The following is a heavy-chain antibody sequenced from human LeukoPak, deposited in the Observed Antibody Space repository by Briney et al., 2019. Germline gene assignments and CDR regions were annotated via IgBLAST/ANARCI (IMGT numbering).Heavy chain of an antibody. D-gene: IGHD2-21*02. V-gene: IGHV4-39*01. Sequence: SETLSLTFIVSGDSISSNNYDWGWIRQSPGKGLEWIGTISYSGSTYYNSSLKSRVTISVDTSQSQFSLRLTSVTAADTAVYYCARRGDSTMTFDYWGQGTLVTVSS. J-gene: IGHJ4*02. CDR2: ISYSGST. CDR3: ARRGDSTMTFDY. CDR1: GDSISSNNYD.